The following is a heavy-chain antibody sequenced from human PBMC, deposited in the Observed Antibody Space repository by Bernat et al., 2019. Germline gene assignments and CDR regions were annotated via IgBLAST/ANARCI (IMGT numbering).Heavy chain of an antibody. CDR1: GGSISSGRYN. V-gene: IGHV4-39*01. D-gene: IGHD3-10*01. CDR3: ARQDGSGSFSEHFFDS. CDR2: IYYSGTT. Sequence: QLQLQESGPGLVKPSETLSLTCIVSGGSISSGRYNWGWIRQPPGKGLEWIASIYYSGTTYYNPSLKSRVTIHVDTSKNRFSLKLSSVTAADTAVYYCARQDGSGSFSEHFFDSWGQGTLVTVSA. J-gene: IGHJ4*02.